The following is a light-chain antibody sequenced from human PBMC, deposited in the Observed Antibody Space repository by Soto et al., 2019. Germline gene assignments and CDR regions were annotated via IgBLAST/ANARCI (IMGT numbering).Light chain of an antibody. Sequence: DIQMTQAPSSLPASVGDRVTITCRASQGISNYLAWYQQKREKVPKLLIYAASSLQSAVPSRFSGSGSGTDFTLYISSLQPEDVATYSCQRYSSAPLAFGQGTKVEIK. CDR2: AAS. CDR1: QGISNY. V-gene: IGKV1-27*01. CDR3: QRYSSAPLA. J-gene: IGKJ1*01.